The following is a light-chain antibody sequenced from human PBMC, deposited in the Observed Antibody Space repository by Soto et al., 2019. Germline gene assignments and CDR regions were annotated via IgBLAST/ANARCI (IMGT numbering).Light chain of an antibody. J-gene: IGKJ4*01. CDR2: DGS. Sequence: VVVKVSRATLSLYPREGATLSCRAGVNVAGYLSWYQQKPGQTPRLLIYDGSNRATGIPARFSGSGSGTDFTLTISSLEPEDFTVYYCQLRTYRPLSFAGGGKADI. CDR1: VNVAGY. CDR3: QLRTYRPLS. V-gene: IGKV3-11*01.